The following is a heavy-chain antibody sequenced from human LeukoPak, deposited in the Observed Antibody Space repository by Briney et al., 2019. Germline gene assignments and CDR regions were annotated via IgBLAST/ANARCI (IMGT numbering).Heavy chain of an antibody. CDR3: AMVGHRVAAGTSDW. J-gene: IGHJ4*02. V-gene: IGHV4-59*08. CDR2: LSYSGSL. Sequence: SETLSLTCTLSGAPISRYRWSCPRQPPGEALVWIGYLSYSGSLAHNPPLQSRVTISADTSKNQFSLNLSSVTCADTAVYYFAMVGHRVAAGTSDWWGEGTLVTVS. D-gene: IGHD6-13*01. CDR1: GAPISRYR.